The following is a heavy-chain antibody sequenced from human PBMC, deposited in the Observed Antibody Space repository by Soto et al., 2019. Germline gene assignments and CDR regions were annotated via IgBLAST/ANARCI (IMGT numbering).Heavy chain of an antibody. CDR1: GYTFTGYY. J-gene: IGHJ4*02. Sequence: QVQLVQSGAEVKKPGASVKVSCKASGYTFTGYYLHWVRQAPGQGLEWVAWINPISGGTKYAQKFQGRVTVTRDTSISTAYMDLNRLRSDDTAVYYCARVPGMELLDHWGQGTLVSVSS. V-gene: IGHV1-2*02. D-gene: IGHD1-7*01. CDR3: ARVPGMELLDH. CDR2: INPISGGT.